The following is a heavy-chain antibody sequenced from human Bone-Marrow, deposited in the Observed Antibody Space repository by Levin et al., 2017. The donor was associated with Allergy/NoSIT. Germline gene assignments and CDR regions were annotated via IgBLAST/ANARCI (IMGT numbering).Heavy chain of an antibody. D-gene: IGHD1-7*01. J-gene: IGHJ6*02. CDR1: GYTFTSYD. Sequence: GESLKISCKASGYTFTSYDINWVRQATGQGLEWMGWMNPNSGNTGYAQKFQGRVTMTRNTSISTAYMELSSLRSEDTAVYYCASLITGTTPSYGMDVWGQGTTVTVSS. V-gene: IGHV1-8*01. CDR2: MNPNSGNT. CDR3: ASLITGTTPSYGMDV.